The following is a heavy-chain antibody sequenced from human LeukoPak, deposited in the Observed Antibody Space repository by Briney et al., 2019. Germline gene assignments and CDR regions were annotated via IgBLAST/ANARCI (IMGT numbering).Heavy chain of an antibody. CDR1: GFTFSSYA. D-gene: IGHD1-26*01. CDR2: ISYDGSNK. Sequence: PGGSLRLSCAASGFTFSSYAMHWVRQAPGKGLEWVAVISYDGSNKYYADSVKGRFTISRDNSKNTLYLQMNSLRAEGTAVYYCASVGATHDYWGQGTLVTVSS. J-gene: IGHJ4*02. CDR3: ASVGATHDY. V-gene: IGHV3-30-3*01.